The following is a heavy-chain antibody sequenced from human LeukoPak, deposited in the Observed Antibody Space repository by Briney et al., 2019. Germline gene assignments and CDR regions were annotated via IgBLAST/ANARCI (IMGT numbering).Heavy chain of an antibody. V-gene: IGHV4-39*01. CDR3: ARPGAMVSVGYFDY. D-gene: IGHD5-18*01. CDR2: IYYSGST. J-gene: IGHJ4*02. Sequence: SETLSLTCTVSGGSISSSSYYWGWIRQPPGKGLEWIGSIYYSGSTYYNPSLKSRVTISVDTSKNQFSLKLSSVTAADTAVYYCARPGAMVSVGYFDYWGQGTLVTVSS. CDR1: GGSISSSSYY.